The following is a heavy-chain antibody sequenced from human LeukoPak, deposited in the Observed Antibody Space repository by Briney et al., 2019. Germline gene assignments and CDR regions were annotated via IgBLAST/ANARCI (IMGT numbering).Heavy chain of an antibody. CDR3: ARRGYSYEFDY. CDR2: IYYSGST. Sequence: SSETLSLTCTVSGGSISSYYWSWIRQPPGKGLEWIGYIYYSGSTNYNPSLKSRVTISVDRSKNQFSLKLSSVTAADTAVYYCARRGYSYEFDYWGQGTLVTVSS. J-gene: IGHJ4*02. CDR1: GGSISSYY. D-gene: IGHD5-18*01. V-gene: IGHV4-59*12.